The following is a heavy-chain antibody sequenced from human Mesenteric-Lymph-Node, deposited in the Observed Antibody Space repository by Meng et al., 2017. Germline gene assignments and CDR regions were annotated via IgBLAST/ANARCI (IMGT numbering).Heavy chain of an antibody. Sequence: GGSLRLSCAASGFNFDDSAMHWVRQAPGKGLEWVSVISWDGSSTNYADSVKGRFTISKDNSKNSLYLQMNSLRAEDTALYYCAKGTDPYCSGGSCYFDSWGQGTLVTVSS. CDR3: AKGTDPYCSGGSCYFDS. V-gene: IGHV3-43D*03. CDR2: ISWDGSST. J-gene: IGHJ4*02. D-gene: IGHD2-15*01. CDR1: GFNFDDSA.